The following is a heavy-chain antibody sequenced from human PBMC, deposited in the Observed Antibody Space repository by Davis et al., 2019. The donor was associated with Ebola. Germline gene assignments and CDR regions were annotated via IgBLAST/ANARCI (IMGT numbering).Heavy chain of an antibody. J-gene: IGHJ4*02. CDR2: MNPNSGNT. V-gene: IGHV1-8*01. D-gene: IGHD3-9*01. CDR1: GYTFTNYD. CDR3: ARGPTGYVPYYFDY. Sequence: AASVKVSCKTSGYTFTNYDINWVRQATGQGLEWMGWMNPNSGNTGYAQKFQGRVTMTRNTSISTAYMELNSLRSEDTAVYYCARGPTGYVPYYFDYWGQGTLDTASS.